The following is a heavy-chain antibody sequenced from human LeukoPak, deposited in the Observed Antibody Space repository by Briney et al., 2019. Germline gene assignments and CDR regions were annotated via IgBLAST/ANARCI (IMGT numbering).Heavy chain of an antibody. CDR3: ARDGEQWLMYNWFDP. V-gene: IGHV1-69*06. J-gene: IGHJ5*02. CDR2: IIPIFGTA. D-gene: IGHD6-19*01. Sequence: ASVKVSCKASGGTFSSYAISWVRQAPGQGLEWMGGIIPIFGTANYAQKFQGRVTITADKSTSTAYMELSSLRSEDTAVYYCARDGEQWLMYNWFDPWGQGTLVTVSS. CDR1: GGTFSSYA.